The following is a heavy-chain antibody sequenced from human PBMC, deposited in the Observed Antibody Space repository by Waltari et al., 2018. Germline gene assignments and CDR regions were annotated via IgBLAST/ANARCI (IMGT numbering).Heavy chain of an antibody. CDR1: GGTFRSYA. D-gene: IGHD3-22*01. V-gene: IGHV1-69*04. CDR3: ARDWYYYDSSGYSYIDY. J-gene: IGHJ4*02. CDR2: IIPILGIA. Sequence: QVQLVQSGAEVKKPGSSVKVSCKASGGTFRSYAISWVRQAPGQGLEWMGRIIPILGIANYAQKFQGRVTITADESTSTAYMELSSLRSEDTAVYYCARDWYYYDSSGYSYIDYWGQGTLVTVSS.